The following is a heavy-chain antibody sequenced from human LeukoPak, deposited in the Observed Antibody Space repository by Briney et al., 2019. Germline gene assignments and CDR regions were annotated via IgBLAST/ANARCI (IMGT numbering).Heavy chain of an antibody. J-gene: IGHJ3*02. CDR2: ISSSSSYI. V-gene: IGHV3-21*01. Sequence: GGSLRLSCTASGFTFSSYSMNWVRQAPGKGLEWVSSISSSSSYIYYADSVKGRFTISRDNAKNSLYLQMNSLRAEDTAVYYCAREGKSIDAFDIWGQGTMVTVSP. CDR1: GFTFSSYS. CDR3: AREGKSIDAFDI.